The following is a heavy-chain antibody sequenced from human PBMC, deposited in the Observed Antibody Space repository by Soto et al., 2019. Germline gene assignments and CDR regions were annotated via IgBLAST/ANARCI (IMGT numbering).Heavy chain of an antibody. CDR2: IYHSGST. J-gene: IGHJ4*02. CDR3: AGDAVSGYGSYAFDY. D-gene: IGHD3-10*01. CDR1: GYSISSRYY. V-gene: IGHV4-38-2*01. Sequence: SETLSLTCAVSGYSISSRYYWGWIRQPPGKGLEWIGSIYHSGSTYYNPSLKSRVTISVDTSKDQFSVKLSSVTAADTAVYYCAGDAVSGYGSYAFDYGVQGTPVTVPS.